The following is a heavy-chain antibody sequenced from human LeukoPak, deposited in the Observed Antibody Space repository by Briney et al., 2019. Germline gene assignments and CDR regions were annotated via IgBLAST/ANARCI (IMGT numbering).Heavy chain of an antibody. CDR3: TTYTYYDFWSGYSNFDY. J-gene: IGHJ4*02. V-gene: IGHV3-15*01. CDR2: IKTKTDGGTT. CDR1: GFTFSNAW. D-gene: IGHD3-3*01. Sequence: KAGGSLRLSCTASGFTFSNAWMSWGRQAPGKGLGWVGRIKTKTDGGTTDYAAPVKGRFTISRDDSKNTLYLQMNSLKTEDTAVYYCTTYTYYDFWSGYSNFDYWGQGTLVTVSS.